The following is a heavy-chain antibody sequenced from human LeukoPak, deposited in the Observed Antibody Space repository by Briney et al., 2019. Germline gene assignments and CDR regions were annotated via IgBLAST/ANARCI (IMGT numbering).Heavy chain of an antibody. Sequence: ASVKVSCKASGGTFSSYAISWVRQAPRQGLEWMGGIIPIFGTANYAQKFQGRVTITADKSTSTAYMELSSLRSEDTAVYYCARGRAVAGAGYFQHWGQGTLVTVSS. CDR2: IIPIFGTA. CDR3: ARGRAVAGAGYFQH. J-gene: IGHJ1*01. V-gene: IGHV1-69*06. CDR1: GGTFSSYA. D-gene: IGHD6-19*01.